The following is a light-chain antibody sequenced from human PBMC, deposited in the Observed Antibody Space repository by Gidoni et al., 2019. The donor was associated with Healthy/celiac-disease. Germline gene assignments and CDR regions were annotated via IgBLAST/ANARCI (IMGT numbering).Light chain of an antibody. V-gene: IGLV2-14*01. J-gene: IGLJ2*01. CDR2: YVS. CDR3: SSYTSSSTRVV. Sequence: QSALTQPASVSGSPGQSITISCTGTSSDVGGYNYVSWSQQHPGKAPKLMIYYVSNRPSGVSNRFSGSKSGNTASLTISGLQAEDEADYYCSSYTSSSTRVVFGGGTKLTVL. CDR1: SSDVGGYNY.